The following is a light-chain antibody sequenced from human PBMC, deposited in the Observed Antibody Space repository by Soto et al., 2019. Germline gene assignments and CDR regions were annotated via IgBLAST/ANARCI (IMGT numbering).Light chain of an antibody. V-gene: IGLV2-23*01. CDR2: EDT. Sequence: QSALTQPASVSGSPGQSITISCTGTSSDVGSYSLVSWYQQHPGKAPKLMIYEDTKRPSGVSNRFSGSKSGNTASLTISGLQAEDEADYYCCSYAGSRNWMFGGGTKLTVL. CDR1: SSDVGSYSL. CDR3: CSYAGSRNWM. J-gene: IGLJ3*02.